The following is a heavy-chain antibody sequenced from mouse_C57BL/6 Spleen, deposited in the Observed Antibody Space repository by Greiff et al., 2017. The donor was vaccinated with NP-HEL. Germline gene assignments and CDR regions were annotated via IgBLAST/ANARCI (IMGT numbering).Heavy chain of an antibody. Sequence: QVQLQQPGAELVRPGSSVKLSCKASGYTFTSYWMHWVKQRPIQGLEWIGNIDPSDSETHYNQKFKDKATLTVDKSSSTAYMQLSSLTSEDSAVYYCARWGGIYYGFACGGQGTLVTVSA. D-gene: IGHD2-1*01. V-gene: IGHV1-52*01. CDR3: ARWGGIYYGFAC. CDR1: GYTFTSYW. CDR2: IDPSDSET. J-gene: IGHJ3*01.